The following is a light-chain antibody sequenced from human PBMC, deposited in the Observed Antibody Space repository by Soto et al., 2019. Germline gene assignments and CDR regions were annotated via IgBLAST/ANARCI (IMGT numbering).Light chain of an antibody. CDR2: SAS. CDR3: QQHASYPRD. V-gene: IGKV1-17*03. J-gene: IGKJ1*01. CDR1: QDISNR. Sequence: DIQITQSPCAFSAAVGFRVTNTCRASQDISNRLGWFQQRPGKAPKRLIYSASGLETGVPSRFSGTGSGTEFTLTISSLQPEDFATYYCQQHASYPRDFGQGTKV.